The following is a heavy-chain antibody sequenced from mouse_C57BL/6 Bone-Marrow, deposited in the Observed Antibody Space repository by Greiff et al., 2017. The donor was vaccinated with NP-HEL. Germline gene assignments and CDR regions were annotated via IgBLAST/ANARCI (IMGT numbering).Heavy chain of an antibody. D-gene: IGHD1-1*01. Sequence: EVQLQQSGPVLVKPGASVKMSCKASGYTFTDYYMNWVKQSHGKSLEWIGVINPYNGGTSYNQKFKGKATLTVDKSSSTAYMGLNSLTSEDSAVYYCARGDYYGSSPWFAYWGQGTLVTVSA. V-gene: IGHV1-19*01. CDR3: ARGDYYGSSPWFAY. CDR2: INPYNGGT. CDR1: GYTFTDYY. J-gene: IGHJ3*01.